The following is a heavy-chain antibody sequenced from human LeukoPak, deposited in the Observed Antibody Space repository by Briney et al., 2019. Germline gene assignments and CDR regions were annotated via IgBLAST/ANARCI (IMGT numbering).Heavy chain of an antibody. Sequence: SETLSLTCAVHGESFSAYFWSWIRQVPGKGLEWIGEVDHRGSSNYNPPLKSRATISVDTSKNHYSLSLTSVTAADTAVYYCATRSSTLAAARCFDDWGQGTVVTVSS. J-gene: IGHJ4*03. D-gene: IGHD6-6*01. CDR2: VDHRGSS. V-gene: IGHV4-34*01. CDR3: ATRSSTLAAARCFDD. CDR1: GESFSAYF.